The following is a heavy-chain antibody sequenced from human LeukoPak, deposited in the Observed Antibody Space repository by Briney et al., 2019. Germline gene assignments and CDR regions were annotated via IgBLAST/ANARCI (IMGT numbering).Heavy chain of an antibody. CDR3: ARGLERPFSYFDY. Sequence: GGSLRLSCEASGFTFDNYAMNWVRQAPGKGLEWVSAISGSGFSTYYADSVKGRFTISRDNSKNTLYLQMNSLRAEDTAVYYCARGLERPFSYFDYWGQGTLVTVSS. CDR1: GFTFDNYA. D-gene: IGHD1-1*01. V-gene: IGHV3-23*01. CDR2: ISGSGFST. J-gene: IGHJ4*02.